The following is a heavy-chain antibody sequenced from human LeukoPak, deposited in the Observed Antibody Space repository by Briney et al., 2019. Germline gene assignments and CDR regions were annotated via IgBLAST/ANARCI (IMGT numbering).Heavy chain of an antibody. CDR1: GFTFSNAW. CDR2: IKSKTDGGTT. D-gene: IGHD1-20*01. J-gene: IGHJ3*02. V-gene: IGHV3-15*01. Sequence: GGSLRLSCAASGFTFSNAWMNWVRQAPGKGLEWVGRIKSKTDGGTTDYAAPVKGRFTISRDDSKNTLYLQMSSLKTEDTAVYYCARTATYHWNPEGAFDIWGQGTMVTVSS. CDR3: ARTATYHWNPEGAFDI.